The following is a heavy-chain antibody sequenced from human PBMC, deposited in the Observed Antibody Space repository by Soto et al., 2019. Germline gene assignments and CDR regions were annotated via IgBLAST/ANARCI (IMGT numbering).Heavy chain of an antibody. J-gene: IGHJ6*02. CDR3: ARGKGMEENYFYYGLDI. D-gene: IGHD1-1*01. Sequence: SCAASGYTFSTYAMHWVRQAPGQSLEWMGWLNGGTGQTRYSQKFQDRVIITRDTSASTGYMELSSLTSEDTAVYYCARGKGMEENYFYYGLDIWGQGTTVTVSS. V-gene: IGHV1-3*01. CDR2: LNGGTGQT. CDR1: GYTFSTYA.